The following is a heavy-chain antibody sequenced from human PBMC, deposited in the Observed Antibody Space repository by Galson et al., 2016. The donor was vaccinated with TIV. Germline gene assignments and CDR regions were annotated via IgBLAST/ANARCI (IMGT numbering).Heavy chain of an antibody. D-gene: IGHD1-26*01. J-gene: IGHJ4*02. CDR1: GYSFTSYW. Sequence: QSGAEVKKPGESLKISCKGSGYSFTSYWISWVRQAPGQGLEWMGWISGYSGNTNHAQKFQGSVTMTTNTSTRTAYMELRSLRSDDTAVYYCARDRMSPLVGATQDFWGQGTLVSVSP. CDR3: ARDRMSPLVGATQDF. V-gene: IGHV1-18*04. CDR2: ISGYSGNT.